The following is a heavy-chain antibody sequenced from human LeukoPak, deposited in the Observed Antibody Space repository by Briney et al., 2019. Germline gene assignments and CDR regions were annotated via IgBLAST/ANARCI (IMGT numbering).Heavy chain of an antibody. Sequence: GGSLRLSCAASGFTFSSYSMNWVRQAPGKGLEWVSSISSSSYIYYADSVKGRFTISRDNAKNSLYLQMNSPRAEDTAVYYCARDPGYSYGHRSVYYFDYWGQGTLVTVSS. CDR3: ARDPGYSYGHRSVYYFDY. D-gene: IGHD5-18*01. CDR2: ISSSSYI. V-gene: IGHV3-21*01. J-gene: IGHJ4*02. CDR1: GFTFSSYS.